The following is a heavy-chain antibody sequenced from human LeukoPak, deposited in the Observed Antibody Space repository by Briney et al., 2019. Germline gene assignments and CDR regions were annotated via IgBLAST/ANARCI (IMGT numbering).Heavy chain of an antibody. Sequence: SETLSLTCTVSGGSISSGGHYWSWIRQPPGKGLEWIGYIYYSGSTNYNPSLKSRVTMSVDPSKNQFSLKLTSVTAADTAVYYCARHGTSSYYYYAMDVWGQGTTVTVSS. J-gene: IGHJ6*02. CDR2: IYYSGST. CDR1: GGSISSGGHY. D-gene: IGHD1-26*01. CDR3: ARHGTSSYYYYAMDV. V-gene: IGHV4-61*08.